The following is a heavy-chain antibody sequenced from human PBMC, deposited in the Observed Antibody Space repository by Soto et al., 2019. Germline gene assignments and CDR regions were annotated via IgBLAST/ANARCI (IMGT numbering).Heavy chain of an antibody. CDR2: ISGSGGST. CDR3: AKDLGITIFGVVPKPTGWFDP. V-gene: IGHV3-23*01. D-gene: IGHD3-3*01. J-gene: IGHJ5*02. CDR1: GFTFSSYA. Sequence: PGGSLRLSCAASGFTFSSYAMSWVRQAPGKGLEWVSAISGSGGSTYYADSVKGRFTISRDNSKNTLYLQMNSLRAEDTAVYYCAKDLGITIFGVVPKPTGWFDPWGQGTLVTVS.